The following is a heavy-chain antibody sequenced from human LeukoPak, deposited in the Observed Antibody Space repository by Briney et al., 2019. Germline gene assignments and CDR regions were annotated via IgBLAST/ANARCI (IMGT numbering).Heavy chain of an antibody. CDR2: TNPNSGGT. D-gene: IGHD6-19*01. J-gene: IGHJ4*02. Sequence: GASVKVSCKASGYTFTGYYMHWVRQAPGQGLEWMGWTNPNSGGTNYAQKFQGRVTMTRDTSISTAYMELSRLRSGDTAVYYCARGGSGWYAPMDYWGQGTLVTVSS. CDR3: ARGGSGWYAPMDY. CDR1: GYTFTGYY. V-gene: IGHV1-2*02.